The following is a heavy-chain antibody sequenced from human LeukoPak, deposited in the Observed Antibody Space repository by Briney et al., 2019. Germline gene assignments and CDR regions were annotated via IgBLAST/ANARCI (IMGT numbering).Heavy chain of an antibody. V-gene: IGHV4-4*07. J-gene: IGHJ5*02. D-gene: IGHD6-19*01. CDR3: VRQYSSGWPWFDP. CDR1: GASISTYY. Sequence: SETLSLTCTVSGASISTYYWSWIRQPAGRGLEWIGRIYASGNTYYNPSLESRVTISADTSKNQFSLKLSSVTAADAAVYYCVRQYSSGWPWFDPWGQGTLVTVSS. CDR2: IYASGNT.